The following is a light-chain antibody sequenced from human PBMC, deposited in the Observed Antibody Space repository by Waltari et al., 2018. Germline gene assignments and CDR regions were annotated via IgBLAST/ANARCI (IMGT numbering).Light chain of an antibody. V-gene: IGKV3-20*01. J-gene: IGKJ1*01. CDR2: AAS. CDR1: QSVGRT. CDR3: QHYVRLPAT. Sequence: EIVLTQSPGTLSLSPGERATLSCRASQSVGRTLAWYQQKLGQAPRLLIYAASNRATGIPDRFSGSGSGTDFSLTISRLEPEDFAVYYCQHYVRLPATFGQGTKVAIK.